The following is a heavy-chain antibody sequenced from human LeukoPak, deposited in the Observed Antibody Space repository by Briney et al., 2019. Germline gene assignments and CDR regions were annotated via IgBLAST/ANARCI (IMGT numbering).Heavy chain of an antibody. D-gene: IGHD6-13*01. V-gene: IGHV2-70*11. CDR3: ARIRSSSSWFDY. J-gene: IGHJ4*02. CDR1: GFSLSTSGMC. Sequence: SGPALVKPTQTLTLTCTFSGFSLSTSGMCVSWIRQPPGKALEWLARIDWDDDKYYSTSLKTRLTISKDTSKNQVVLTMTNMDPVDTATYYCARIRSSSSWFDYWGQGTLVTVSS. CDR2: IDWDDDK.